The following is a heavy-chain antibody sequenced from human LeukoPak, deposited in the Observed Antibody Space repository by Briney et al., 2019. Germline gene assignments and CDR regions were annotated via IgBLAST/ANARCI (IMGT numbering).Heavy chain of an antibody. V-gene: IGHV4-59*01. D-gene: IGHD3-3*01. Sequence: SETLSLTCTVSGGSISSCYWSWIRQPPGKGLEWIEYIYYSGSTNYNPSLKSRVTISVDTSKNQFSLKLSSVTAADTAVYYCARASIITIFGVDPYYFDYWGQGTLVTVSS. CDR1: GGSISSCY. J-gene: IGHJ4*02. CDR2: IYYSGST. CDR3: ARASIITIFGVDPYYFDY.